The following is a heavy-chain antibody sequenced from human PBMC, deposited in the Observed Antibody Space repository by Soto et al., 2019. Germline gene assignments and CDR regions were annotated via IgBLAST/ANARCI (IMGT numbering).Heavy chain of an antibody. J-gene: IGHJ4*02. V-gene: IGHV5-51*01. D-gene: IGHD2-2*01. CDR1: GYTFTSYW. CDR3: ARQVVGYCSSDNCYLDY. CDR2: IYPGDSDT. Sequence: GESLKISCKGSGYTFTSYWIAWVRQMPGKGLEWMGIIYPGDSDTRYSPSFQGLVTISADKSINTGYLQWSSLKASDTAIYYCARQVVGYCSSDNCYLDYWGQGTLVTVSS.